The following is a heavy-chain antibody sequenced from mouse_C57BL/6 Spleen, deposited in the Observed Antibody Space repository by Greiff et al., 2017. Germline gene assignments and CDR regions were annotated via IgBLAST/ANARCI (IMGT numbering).Heavy chain of an antibody. D-gene: IGHD1-1*01. V-gene: IGHV5-17*01. J-gene: IGHJ1*03. CDR1: GFTFSDYG. CDR3: HYYGSSRRWYFDV. CDR2: ISSGSSTI. Sequence: EVHLVESGGGLVKPGGSLKLSCAASGFTFSDYGMHWVRQAPEKGLEWVAYISSGSSTIYYADTVKGRFTISRDNAKNTLFLQMTSLRSEDTAMYYCHYYGSSRRWYFDVWGTGTTVTVSS.